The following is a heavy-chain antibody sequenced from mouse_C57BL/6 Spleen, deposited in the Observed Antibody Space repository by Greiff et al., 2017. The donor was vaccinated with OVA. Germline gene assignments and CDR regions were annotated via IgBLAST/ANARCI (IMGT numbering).Heavy chain of an antibody. Sequence: EVQLQQSVAELVRPGASVKLSCTASGFNIKNTYMHWVKQRPEQGLEWIGRIDPANGNTKYAPKFQGKATITAATSSNPAYLQLSSLTSEDTAIYYCASLDGSRPAWFAYWGQGTLVTVSA. CDR2: IDPANGNT. J-gene: IGHJ3*01. CDR3: ASLDGSRPAWFAY. CDR1: GFNIKNTY. D-gene: IGHD1-1*01. V-gene: IGHV14-3*01.